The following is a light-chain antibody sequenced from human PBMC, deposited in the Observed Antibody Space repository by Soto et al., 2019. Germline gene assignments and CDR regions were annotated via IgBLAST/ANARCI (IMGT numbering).Light chain of an antibody. J-gene: IGKJ2*01. CDR2: KVS. Sequence: DVVLTQSPLSLPVTLGQPASISCRPSQSLVFSDGNTYLNWFQQRPGQSPRRVIYKVSNRDSGDSDRFSGSGSGTYSTLKISRVEAEDVGVYYCMQASYWPYTVCQGTNLEIK. CDR1: QSLVFSDGNTY. V-gene: IGKV2-30*01. CDR3: MQASYWPYT.